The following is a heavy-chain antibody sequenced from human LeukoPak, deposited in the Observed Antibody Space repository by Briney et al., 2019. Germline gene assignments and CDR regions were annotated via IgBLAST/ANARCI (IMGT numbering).Heavy chain of an antibody. CDR1: GGPISSGGYY. Sequence: PSQTLSLTCTVSGGPISSGGYYWSWIPQPPGKGLEWIGYIYHSGSTYYNPSLKSRVTISVDKSKNQFSLKLSSVTAADTAVYYCAGTRDYLRYFDYWGQGTLVTVSS. CDR3: AGTRDYLRYFDY. CDR2: IYHSGST. D-gene: IGHD4-17*01. J-gene: IGHJ4*02. V-gene: IGHV4-30-2*01.